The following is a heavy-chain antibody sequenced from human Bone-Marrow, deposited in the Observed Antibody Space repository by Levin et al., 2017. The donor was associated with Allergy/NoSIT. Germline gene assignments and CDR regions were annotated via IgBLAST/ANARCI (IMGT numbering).Heavy chain of an antibody. CDR2: ISGKNSNI. Sequence: GASMKVSCKASGYILSSFGISWVRQAPGQGLEWMGWISGKNSNIKYAQKFQGRVTMTTDTSTTTAYMELRSLKSDDTAVYYCAREVLWFGELGYGMDVWGQGTTVTVSS. CDR3: AREVLWFGELGYGMDV. CDR1: GYILSSFG. V-gene: IGHV1-18*01. J-gene: IGHJ6*02. D-gene: IGHD3-10*01.